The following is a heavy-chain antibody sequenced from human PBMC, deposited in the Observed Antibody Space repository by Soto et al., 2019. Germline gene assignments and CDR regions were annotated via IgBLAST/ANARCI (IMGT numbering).Heavy chain of an antibody. J-gene: IGHJ4*02. Sequence: EVQLVETGGGLIQPGGSLRLSCAASGFTVSCNYMRWLRQAPGKGLEWVSVIYTSGTTYYADSVMGRFIISRDNSKNTHDLQMNSLRAEDTAVYYCVRGAARSSSLHDYWGQGTLVTVSS. CDR1: GFTVSCNY. D-gene: IGHD4-4*01. CDR3: VRGAARSSSLHDY. V-gene: IGHV3-53*02. CDR2: IYTSGTT.